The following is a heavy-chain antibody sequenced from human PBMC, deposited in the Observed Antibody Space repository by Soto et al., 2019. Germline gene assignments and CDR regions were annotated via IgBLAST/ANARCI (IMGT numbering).Heavy chain of an antibody. CDR3: ARTGSGPQPHWFDP. J-gene: IGHJ5*02. CDR2: IKQDGSEK. Sequence: PGGSLRLSCAASGFTFSSYWMSWVRQAPGKGLEWVANIKQDGSEKYYVDSVKGRFTISRDNAKNSLYLQMNSLRAEDTAVYYCARTGSGPQPHWFDPWGQGTLVTVSS. CDR1: GFTFSSYW. V-gene: IGHV3-7*05.